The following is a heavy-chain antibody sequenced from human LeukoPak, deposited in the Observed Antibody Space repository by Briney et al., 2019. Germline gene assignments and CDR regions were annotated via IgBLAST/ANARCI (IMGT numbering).Heavy chain of an antibody. V-gene: IGHV4-31*03. CDR1: GGSIGSGGYY. Sequence: SETLSLTCTVSGGSIGSGGYYWSWIRQHPGKGLEWIGHIYYSGSTYYNTSLKSRVSISVDTSKNQFSLKLSSVTAADTAVYYCARGGYYYYYGMDVWGQGTTVTVSS. J-gene: IGHJ6*02. CDR3: ARGGYYYYYGMDV. CDR2: IYYSGST.